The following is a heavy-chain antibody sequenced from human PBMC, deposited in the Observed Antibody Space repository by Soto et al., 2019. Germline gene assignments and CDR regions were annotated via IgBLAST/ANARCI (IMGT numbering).Heavy chain of an antibody. CDR2: ISSSGSTI. J-gene: IGHJ3*02. CDR1: GFTFSSYE. D-gene: IGHD1-26*01. V-gene: IGHV3-48*03. CDR3: ARRGGSRMGDAFDI. Sequence: EVQLVESGGGLVQPGGSLRLSCAASGFTFSSYERNWVRQAPGKGLEWVSYISSSGSTIYYADSVKGRFTISRDNAKNSLYLQMNSLRAEDTAVYYCARRGGSRMGDAFDIWGRGTMVTVSS.